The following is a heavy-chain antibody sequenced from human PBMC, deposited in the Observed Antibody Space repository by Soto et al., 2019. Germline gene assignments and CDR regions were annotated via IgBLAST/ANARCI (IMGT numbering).Heavy chain of an antibody. CDR2: ISGSGGST. CDR1: GFTFSSYA. J-gene: IGHJ6*02. D-gene: IGHD5-12*01. V-gene: IGHV3-23*01. CDR3: TSLEVWWLPPLYYGMDV. Sequence: QPGGSLRLSCAASGFTFSSYAMSWVRQAPGKGLEWVSAISGSGGSTYYADSVKGRFTISRDDSKNTAYLQMNSLKTEDTAVYYCTSLEVWWLPPLYYGMDVWGQGTTVTVSS.